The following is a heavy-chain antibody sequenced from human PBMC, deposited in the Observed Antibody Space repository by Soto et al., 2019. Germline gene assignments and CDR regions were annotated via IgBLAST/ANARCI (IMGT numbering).Heavy chain of an antibody. D-gene: IGHD2-15*01. J-gene: IGHJ3*02. CDR2: ISGSGGST. V-gene: IGHV3-23*01. CDR3: AKSPSTLVNSGGAFDI. CDR1: GFTFSSYA. Sequence: EVQLLESGGGLVQPGGSLRLSCAASGFTFSSYAMSWVRQAPGKGLEWVSAISGSGGSTYYADSVKGRFTISRDNSKNTLYLQLTSLRAEDTAVYYCAKSPSTLVNSGGAFDIWGQGTMVPVSS.